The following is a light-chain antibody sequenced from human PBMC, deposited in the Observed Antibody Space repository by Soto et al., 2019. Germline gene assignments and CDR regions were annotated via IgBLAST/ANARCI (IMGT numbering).Light chain of an antibody. V-gene: IGLV2-14*01. CDR3: SSFTSSTTLYV. J-gene: IGLJ1*01. CDR1: SSGVGGYNY. Sequence: QSALTQPASVSGSPGQSSTISCTGISSGVGGYNYVSWYQQHPGKAPKLMIYEDNKRPSGVSNRFSGSKFGNTASLTISGLLAEDEADYYCSSFTSSTTLYVFGTGTKVTVL. CDR2: EDN.